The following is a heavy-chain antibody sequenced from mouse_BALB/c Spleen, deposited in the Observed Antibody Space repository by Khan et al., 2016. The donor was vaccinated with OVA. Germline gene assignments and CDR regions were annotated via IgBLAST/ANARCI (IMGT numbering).Heavy chain of an antibody. CDR1: GYTFADSG. J-gene: IGHJ3*01. Sequence: QVQLQQSGPEPVRPGASVKISCKGSGYTFADSGMHWVRQSHAKGLEWMGVISTYYGNIKYNQKFEGRATMTVDKSSSTAYMELARMPSEDSAVLFCISDGNSEFAYWGQGTLVTVSA. CDR2: ISTYYGNI. D-gene: IGHD2-3*01. CDR3: ISDGNSEFAY. V-gene: IGHV1S137*01.